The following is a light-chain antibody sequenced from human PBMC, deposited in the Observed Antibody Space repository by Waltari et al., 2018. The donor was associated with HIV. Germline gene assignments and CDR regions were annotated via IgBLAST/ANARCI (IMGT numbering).Light chain of an antibody. CDR1: DTNIYYQNF. Sequence: QSALTQPASVSGSPGQSINITRRGIDTNIYYQNFVSWYQQHPGKPPRLVLFGVSNRPSGLSPRFSGIRSGSTACLTISGLRSEDEGVYFCSSYTSMKRLVFGGGTELTV. J-gene: IGLJ2*01. CDR3: SSYTSMKRLV. V-gene: IGLV2-14*01. CDR2: GVS.